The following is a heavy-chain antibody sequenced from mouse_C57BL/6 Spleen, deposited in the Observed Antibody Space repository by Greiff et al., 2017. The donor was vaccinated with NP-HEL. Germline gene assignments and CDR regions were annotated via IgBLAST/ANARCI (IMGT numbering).Heavy chain of an antibody. CDR3: AREGYGLSYAMDY. CDR2: INYDGSST. CDR1: GFTFSDYY. Sequence: EVKLMESEGGLVQPGSSMKLSCTASGFTFSDYYMAWVRQVPEKGLEWVANINYDGSSTYYLDSLKSRFIISRDNAKNILYLQMISLKSEDTATYYCAREGYGLSYAMDYWGQGTSVTVSS. V-gene: IGHV5-16*01. D-gene: IGHD1-1*01. J-gene: IGHJ4*01.